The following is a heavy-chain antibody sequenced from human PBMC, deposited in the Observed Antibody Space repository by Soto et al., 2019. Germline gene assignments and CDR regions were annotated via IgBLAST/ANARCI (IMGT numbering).Heavy chain of an antibody. CDR1: GFTFSSYW. J-gene: IGHJ4*02. D-gene: IGHD3-10*01. Sequence: GGSLRLSCAASGFTFSSYWMHWVRQAPGKGLVLVSRINTDGSITDYADSVKGRFTVSRDNAKNILYLQMNSLRAEDAAVYYCARPIDITNVLGFWGPRILVTVSS. CDR2: INTDGSIT. CDR3: ARPIDITNVLGF. V-gene: IGHV3-74*01.